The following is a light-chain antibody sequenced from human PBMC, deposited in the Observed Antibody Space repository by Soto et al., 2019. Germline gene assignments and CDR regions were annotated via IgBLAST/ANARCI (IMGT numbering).Light chain of an antibody. CDR1: SGHSTYA. V-gene: IGLV4-69*01. CDR3: QTWGNAIEV. CDR2: LNSDGSH. J-gene: IGLJ2*01. Sequence: QSVLTQSPSASASLGASVKLTCTLSSGHSTYAIAWHQQQPEKGPRYLMKLNSDGSHSKGDGIPDRFSGSSSGAERYLTISSLQSEDEADYYCQTWGNAIEVFGGGTKLTVL.